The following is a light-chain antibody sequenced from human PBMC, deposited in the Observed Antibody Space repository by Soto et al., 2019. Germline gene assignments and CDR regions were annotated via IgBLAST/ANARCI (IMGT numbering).Light chain of an antibody. CDR1: QTISTW. CDR2: QAS. CDR3: QQYSSYSRT. V-gene: IGKV1-5*03. J-gene: IGKJ2*02. Sequence: DIQMTQSPSTLSASVGDRVIITCRASQTISTWLAWYQHKPGTAPKLLIYQASSLEAGVPSRFSGSGSGTEFTPTISTLQPDDFATYYCQQYSSYSRTFGQGPKVE.